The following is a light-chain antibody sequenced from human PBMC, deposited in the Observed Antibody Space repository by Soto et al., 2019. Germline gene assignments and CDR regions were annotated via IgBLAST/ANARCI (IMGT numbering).Light chain of an antibody. CDR2: GAS. CDR3: QQYNNWPRT. V-gene: IGKV3-15*01. J-gene: IGKJ2*01. CDR1: QSVSSN. Sequence: EIVMTQSPATLSVSPGERATLSFSASQSVSSNLAWYQQKPGQAPRLLIYGASTRATGIPARFSGSGSETEFTLTISSLQSEDFAVYYCQQYNNWPRTFGQGTKLEIK.